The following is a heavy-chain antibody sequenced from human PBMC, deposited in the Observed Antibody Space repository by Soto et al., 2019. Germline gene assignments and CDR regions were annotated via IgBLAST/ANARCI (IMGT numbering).Heavy chain of an antibody. D-gene: IGHD3-3*01. CDR2: IYYSGST. J-gene: IGHJ3*02. Sequence: SETLSLTCTVSGGSISSYYWSWIRQPPGKGLEWIGYIYYSGSTNYNPSLKSRVTISVDTSKNQFSLKLSSVTAADTAVYYCARDLEYYDFWSGYLGAFDTWGQGTMVTVSS. CDR1: GGSISSYY. CDR3: ARDLEYYDFWSGYLGAFDT. V-gene: IGHV4-59*01.